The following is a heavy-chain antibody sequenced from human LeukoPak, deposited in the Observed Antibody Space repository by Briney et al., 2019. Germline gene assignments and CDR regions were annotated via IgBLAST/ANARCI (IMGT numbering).Heavy chain of an antibody. CDR1: GFTFSGSA. D-gene: IGHD3-22*01. Sequence: GGSLRLSCAASGFTFSGSAMHWVRQASGKGLEWVGRIRSKANSYATAYAASVKGSFTISRDDSKNTAYLQMNSLKTEDTAVYYCTRLNSYSSGYSYWGQGTLVTVSS. CDR2: IRSKANSYAT. V-gene: IGHV3-73*01. CDR3: TRLNSYSSGYSY. J-gene: IGHJ4*02.